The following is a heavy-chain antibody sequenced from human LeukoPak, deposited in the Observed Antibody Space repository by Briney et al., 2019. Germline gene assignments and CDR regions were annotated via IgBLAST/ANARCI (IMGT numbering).Heavy chain of an antibody. D-gene: IGHD6-19*01. Sequence: TSETLSLTCTVSGGSISSYYWSWIRQPPGKGLEWIEYIYYSGSTSYNPSLKSRVTISVDTSKNQFSLKLSSVTAADTAVYYCAGGKQWLAFDYWGQGTLVTVSS. CDR2: IYYSGST. J-gene: IGHJ4*02. V-gene: IGHV4-59*01. CDR3: AGGKQWLAFDY. CDR1: GGSISSYY.